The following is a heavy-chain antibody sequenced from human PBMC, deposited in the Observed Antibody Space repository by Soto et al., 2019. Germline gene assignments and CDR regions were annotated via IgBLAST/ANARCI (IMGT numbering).Heavy chain of an antibody. CDR2: ISYSGTT. CDR1: GGSISSSSYY. V-gene: IGHV4-39*01. J-gene: IGHJ6*03. Sequence: QLQLQESGPGLVKPSETLSLTCTVSGGSISSSSYYWGWIRQPQGEGLEWLGGISYSGTTYYNPSLKSRVTISVDTSKNQFSLKLSSVTAADTAVYYCARHSGAAAAFYYYYYYMDVWGKGTTVTVSS. CDR3: ARHSGAAAAFYYYYYYMDV. D-gene: IGHD6-13*01.